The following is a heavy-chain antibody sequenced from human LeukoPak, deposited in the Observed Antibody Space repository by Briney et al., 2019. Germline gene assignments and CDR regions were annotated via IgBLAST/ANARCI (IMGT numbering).Heavy chain of an antibody. D-gene: IGHD3-22*01. J-gene: IGHJ4*02. V-gene: IGHV3-21*01. CDR2: ISSSSSYI. Sequence: GGSPRLSCAASGFTFSSYSMNWVRQAPGKGLEWVSFISSSSSYIYYADSVKGRFTISRDNAKNSLYLQMNSLRAEDTAVYYCARGASSGYYYGSFDYWGQGTLVTVSS. CDR1: GFTFSSYS. CDR3: ARGASSGYYYGSFDY.